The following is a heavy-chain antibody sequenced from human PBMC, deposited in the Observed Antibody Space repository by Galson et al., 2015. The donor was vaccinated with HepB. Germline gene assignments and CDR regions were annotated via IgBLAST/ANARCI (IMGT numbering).Heavy chain of an antibody. Sequence: SLRLSCAASGFTFSTYAMHWVRQAPGKGLEWVAVISYDGSKKYYADSVKGRFTISRDNSKNTLYLQMNSLRAEDTAVYYCAREYYYDSSGYYTGAFDIWGQGTMVTVSS. CDR2: ISYDGSKK. D-gene: IGHD3-22*01. CDR1: GFTFSTYA. J-gene: IGHJ3*02. V-gene: IGHV3-30-3*01. CDR3: AREYYYDSSGYYTGAFDI.